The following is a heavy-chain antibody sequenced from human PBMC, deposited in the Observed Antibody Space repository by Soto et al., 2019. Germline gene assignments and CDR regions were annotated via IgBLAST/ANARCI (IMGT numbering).Heavy chain of an antibody. CDR3: ARDQALYCSSTSCSFDP. D-gene: IGHD2-2*01. CDR1: GYTFTSYG. V-gene: IGHV1-18*01. Sequence: ASVKVSCKASGYTFTSYGISRVRQAPGQGLEWMGWISAYNGNTNYAQKLQGRVTMTTDTSTSTAYMELRSLRSDDTAVYYCARDQALYCSSTSCSFDPWGQGTLVTVSS. CDR2: ISAYNGNT. J-gene: IGHJ5*02.